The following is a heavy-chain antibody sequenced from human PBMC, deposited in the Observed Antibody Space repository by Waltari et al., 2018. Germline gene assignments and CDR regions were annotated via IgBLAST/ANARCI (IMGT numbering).Heavy chain of an antibody. J-gene: IGHJ4*02. CDR2: ISGSGGST. D-gene: IGHD3-22*01. V-gene: IGHV3-23*01. CDR3: AKASRRVVIAMIVVGPYYFDY. CDR1: GFTFSSYA. Sequence: EVQLLESGGGLVQPGGSLRLSCAASGFTFSSYAMSWVRQAPGKGLEWVSAISGSGGSTYYADSVKGRFTISRDNSKNTLYLQMNSLRAEDTAVYYCAKASRRVVIAMIVVGPYYFDYWGQGTLVTVSS.